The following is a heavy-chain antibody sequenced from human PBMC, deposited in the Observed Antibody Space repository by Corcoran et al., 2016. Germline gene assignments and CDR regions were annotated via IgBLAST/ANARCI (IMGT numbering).Heavy chain of an antibody. CDR3: ARTAGELPDYYVDY. V-gene: IGHV2-70*01. D-gene: IGHD1-26*01. Sequence: QVTLRESGPALVKPTQTLTLTCTFSGFSLSTSGMCVSWIRQPPGKALEWLALIDWDDDKYYSTSLKTRLTISKDTSKNQVVLTMTNMDPVDTTTYYCARTAGELPDYYVDYWGQGTPVTVSS. CDR1: GFSLSTSGMC. J-gene: IGHJ4*02. CDR2: IDWDDDK.